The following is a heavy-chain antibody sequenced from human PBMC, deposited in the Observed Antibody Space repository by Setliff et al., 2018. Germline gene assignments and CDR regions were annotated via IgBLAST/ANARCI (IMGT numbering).Heavy chain of an antibody. CDR2: IYHSGRT. D-gene: IGHD6-13*01. CDR3: ASPVDEYSSNWIFGY. Sequence: PSETLSLTCAVSGYSISSGYFWAWIRQPPGKGLEWIGSIYHSGRTYYNPSLKSRVTMSVDTSKNQFSLRLSSVTAADTAVYYCASPVDEYSSNWIFGYWGQGTLVTVSS. V-gene: IGHV4-38-2*01. J-gene: IGHJ4*02. CDR1: GYSISSGYF.